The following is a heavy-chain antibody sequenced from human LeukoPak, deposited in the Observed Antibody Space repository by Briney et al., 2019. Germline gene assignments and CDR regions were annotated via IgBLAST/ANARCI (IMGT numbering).Heavy chain of an antibody. V-gene: IGHV4-59*01. J-gene: IGHJ6*03. CDR3: ARVRWPTTGDKDITGGLYMDV. CDR1: GASISSYY. CDR2: FYYSGRT. Sequence: SETLSLTCTVSGASISSYYWSWIRQSPGKGLEWIGYFYYSGRTNYRPSLKSRVTISADTSKNQFSLRLTSATAADTAGYYCARVRWPTTGDKDITGGLYMDVWGKGTTVTMSS. D-gene: IGHD3-16*01.